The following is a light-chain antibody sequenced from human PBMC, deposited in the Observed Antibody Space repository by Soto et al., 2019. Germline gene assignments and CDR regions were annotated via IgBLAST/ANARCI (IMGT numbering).Light chain of an antibody. Sequence: QSALTQPASVSGSPGQSIIISCTGTSSDVGNYKLVSWYQQHPGKAPKLVIYGDSRRPSGVSNRFSASKSGNTASLTISGLQAEDEADYYCCSYAGSATFYVFGTGTKVTVL. CDR3: CSYAGSATFYV. V-gene: IGLV2-23*01. CDR2: GDS. CDR1: SSDVGNYKL. J-gene: IGLJ1*01.